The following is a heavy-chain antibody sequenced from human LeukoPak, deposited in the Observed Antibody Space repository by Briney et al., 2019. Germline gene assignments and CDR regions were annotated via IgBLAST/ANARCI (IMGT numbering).Heavy chain of an antibody. V-gene: IGHV3-7*01. CDR3: ARASITMVRGVKRYLDY. D-gene: IGHD3-10*01. CDR2: IKQDGSEK. Sequence: PGGSLRLSCAASGFSLSSYWMSWVRQAPEKGLEWVANIKQDGSEKYYVDSVKGRFTISRDNAKNSLYLQMNSLRAEDTAVYYCARASITMVRGVKRYLDYWGQGTLVTVSS. J-gene: IGHJ4*02. CDR1: GFSLSSYW.